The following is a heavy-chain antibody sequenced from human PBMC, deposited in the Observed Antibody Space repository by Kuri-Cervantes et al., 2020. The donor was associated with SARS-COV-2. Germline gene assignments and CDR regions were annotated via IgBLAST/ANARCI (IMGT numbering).Heavy chain of an antibody. V-gene: IGHV3-21*01. CDR1: GFTFSSYS. D-gene: IGHD2-21*02. CDR3: AKVGSYCGDCVDY. Sequence: GESLKISCAASGFTFSSYSMNWVRQAPGKGLEWVSSISSSSSYIYYADSVKGRFTISRDNSKNTLYLQMNSLRAEDTAVYYCAKVGSYCGDCVDYWGQGTLVTVSS. J-gene: IGHJ4*02. CDR2: ISSSSSYI.